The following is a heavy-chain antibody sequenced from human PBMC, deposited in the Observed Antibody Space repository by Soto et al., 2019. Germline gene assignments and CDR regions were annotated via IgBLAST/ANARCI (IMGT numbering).Heavy chain of an antibody. V-gene: IGHV1-69*06. CDR3: ARTLVSYYYDSRGYPCPAFDY. CDR1: GGTFSSYA. J-gene: IGHJ4*02. D-gene: IGHD3-22*01. CDR2: IIPIFGTA. Sequence: SVKVSCKASGGTFSSYAISWVRQAPGQGLEWMGGIIPIFGTANYAQKFQGRVTITADKSTSTAYMELSSLRSEDTAVYYCARTLVSYYYDSRGYPCPAFDYWGQGTLVTVSS.